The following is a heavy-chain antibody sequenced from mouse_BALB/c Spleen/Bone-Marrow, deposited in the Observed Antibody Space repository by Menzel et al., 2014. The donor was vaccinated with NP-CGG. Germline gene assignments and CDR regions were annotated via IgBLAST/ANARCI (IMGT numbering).Heavy chain of an antibody. D-gene: IGHD2-4*01. CDR3: ARWGITSYYFNY. Sequence: VQRVESGPELVKPGASVKISCKASGYAFSSSWLNWVKQRPGQRLEWIGRIYPGDGDTNYNGKFKGKATLTADKSSSTAYMQLSSLTSVDSAVYFCARWGITSYYFNYWGQGTTLTVSS. CDR2: IYPGDGDT. CDR1: GYAFSSSW. V-gene: IGHV1-82*01. J-gene: IGHJ2*01.